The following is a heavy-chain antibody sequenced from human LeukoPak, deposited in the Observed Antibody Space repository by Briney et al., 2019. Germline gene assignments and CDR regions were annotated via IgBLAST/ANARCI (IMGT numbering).Heavy chain of an antibody. CDR2: IYYGGST. CDR1: GGSISSYY. V-gene: IGHV4-59*01. J-gene: IGHJ4*02. CDR3: AREVTTGPAYDY. Sequence: SETLSLTCTVSGGSISSYYWSWIRQPPGKGLEWIGYIYYGGSTNYNPSLKSRVTISVDTSKNQFSLKLSSVTAADTAVYYCAREVTTGPAYDYWGQGTLVTVSS. D-gene: IGHD4-17*01.